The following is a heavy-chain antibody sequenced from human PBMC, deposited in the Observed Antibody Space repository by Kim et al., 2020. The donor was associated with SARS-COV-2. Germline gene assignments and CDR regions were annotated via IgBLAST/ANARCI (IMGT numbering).Heavy chain of an antibody. CDR1: GFTFSDHY. Sequence: GGSLRLSCAVSGFTFSDHYMDWVRQAPGTGLEWVARTRNKARSYTTEYAASVKGRFTISRDESNNSLYLQMNSLKTEDTAVYYCARVATVVPAAIDYWGQGTLVTVSS. CDR3: ARVATVVPAAIDY. J-gene: IGHJ4*02. D-gene: IGHD2-2*01. V-gene: IGHV3-72*01. CDR2: TRNKARSYTT.